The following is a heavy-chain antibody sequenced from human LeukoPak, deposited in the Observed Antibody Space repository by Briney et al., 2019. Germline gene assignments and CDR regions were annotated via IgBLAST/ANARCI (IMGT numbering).Heavy chain of an antibody. CDR1: GYTFTSYG. V-gene: IGHV1-18*04. CDR3: ARGPPLRYCSSTSCSYYYYYYGMDV. J-gene: IGHJ6*04. Sequence: ASVKVSCKASGYTFTSYGISWVRQAPGQGLEWMGWISAYNGNTNYAQKFQGRVTITADKSTSTAYMELSSLRSEDTAVYYCARGPPLRYCSSTSCSYYYYYYGMDVWGKGTTVTVSS. D-gene: IGHD2-2*01. CDR2: ISAYNGNT.